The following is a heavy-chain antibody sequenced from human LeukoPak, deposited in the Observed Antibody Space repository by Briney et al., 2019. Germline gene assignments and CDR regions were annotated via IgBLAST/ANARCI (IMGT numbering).Heavy chain of an antibody. D-gene: IGHD2-15*01. J-gene: IGHJ4*02. Sequence: GGSLRLSCTASGFTFSDYWLNWFRQAPGKGLKWVANIKEDGSEKYYVDSVKGRFTISRDNAKNSLYLQMNSLRAEDTAVYYCARDCSGGSCFSDYWGQGTLVTVSS. CDR1: GFTFSDYW. CDR2: IKEDGSEK. V-gene: IGHV3-7*01. CDR3: ARDCSGGSCFSDY.